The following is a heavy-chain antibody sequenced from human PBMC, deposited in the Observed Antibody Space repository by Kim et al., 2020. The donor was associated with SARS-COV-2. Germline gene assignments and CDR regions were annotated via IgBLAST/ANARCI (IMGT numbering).Heavy chain of an antibody. CDR1: GFTFSNYA. CDR3: ARFDDSDGYYQYYFDY. J-gene: IGHJ4*02. V-gene: IGHV3-23*01. Sequence: GGSLRVSCSASGFTFSNYAFSWVRQAPGKGLEWVSAISGSGRTTYSADSVRGRFTISRDTSVNTVYLQMTSLRAEDTAIYYCARFDDSDGYYQYYFDYWGQGTLVTVSS. CDR2: ISGSGRTT. D-gene: IGHD3-22*01.